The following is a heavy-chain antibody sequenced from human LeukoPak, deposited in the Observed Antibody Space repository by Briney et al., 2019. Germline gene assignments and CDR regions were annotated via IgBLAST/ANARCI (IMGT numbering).Heavy chain of an antibody. CDR3: VKGFDTAMAYFDY. CDR1: GFTFSSYA. V-gene: IGHV3-64D*09. Sequence: GGSQRLSCSASGFTFSSYAMHWVRQAPGKGLEYVSSISSNGGRTYYADSVKGRFTISRDNSKNTLYLQMSSLRAEDTAVYYCVKGFDTAMAYFDYWGQGTLVTVSS. J-gene: IGHJ4*02. D-gene: IGHD5-18*01. CDR2: ISSNGGRT.